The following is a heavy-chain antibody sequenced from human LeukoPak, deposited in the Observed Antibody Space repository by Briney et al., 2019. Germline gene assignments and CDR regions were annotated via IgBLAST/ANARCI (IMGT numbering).Heavy chain of an antibody. Sequence: PSETLSLTCTVSGGSIGSHYWTWIRQTPGKGLEWIGYVYDIGSTKYNPSLKSRVTISVDTSKNQFSLKLSSVTAADTAVYYCARGRSSSGWYWGKPLSRPLYYYYYMDVWGKGTTVTVSS. CDR1: GGSIGSHY. J-gene: IGHJ6*03. CDR2: VYDIGST. V-gene: IGHV4-59*11. D-gene: IGHD6-19*01. CDR3: ARGRSSSGWYWGKPLSRPLYYYYYMDV.